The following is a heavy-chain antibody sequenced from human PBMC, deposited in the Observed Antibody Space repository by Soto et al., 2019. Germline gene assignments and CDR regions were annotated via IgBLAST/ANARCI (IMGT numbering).Heavy chain of an antibody. J-gene: IGHJ6*02. V-gene: IGHV1-69*13. CDR3: ARPAYDILTGYYVYYYGMDV. CDR2: IIPIFGTA. CDR1: GGTFSSYA. D-gene: IGHD3-9*01. Sequence: GASVKVSCKASGGTFSSYAIGWVRQAPGQGLEWMGGIIPIFGTANYAQKFQGRVTITADESTSTAYMELSSLRSEDTAVYYCARPAYDILTGYYVYYYGMDVWGQGTTVTVSS.